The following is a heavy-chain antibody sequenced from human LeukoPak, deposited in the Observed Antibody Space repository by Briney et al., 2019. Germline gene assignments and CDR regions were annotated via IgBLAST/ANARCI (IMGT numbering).Heavy chain of an antibody. Sequence: ASVKVSCKASGYTFTSYGISWVRQAPGQGLEWMGWISAYNGNTNYAQKLQGRVTMTTDTSTSTAYMELRSLRSDDTAVYYRARDGYQLLLDAFDIWGQGTMVTVSS. CDR3: ARDGYQLLLDAFDI. V-gene: IGHV1-18*04. J-gene: IGHJ3*02. CDR2: ISAYNGNT. D-gene: IGHD2-2*01. CDR1: GYTFTSYG.